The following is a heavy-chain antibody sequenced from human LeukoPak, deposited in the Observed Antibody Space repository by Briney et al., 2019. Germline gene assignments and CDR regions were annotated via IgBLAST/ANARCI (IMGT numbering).Heavy chain of an antibody. J-gene: IGHJ4*02. CDR2: INGSGGST. CDR1: GFTFSSYA. Sequence: PGGSLRLSCAASGFTFSSYAMSWVRQAPGKGLEWVSAINGSGGSTYYADSVKGRFTISRDNSKNTLYLQMNSLRAEDTAVYYCAYVLDAVAEGSGGEEDYWGQGTLVTVSS. CDR3: AYVLDAVAEGSGGEEDY. D-gene: IGHD2-15*01. V-gene: IGHV3-23*01.